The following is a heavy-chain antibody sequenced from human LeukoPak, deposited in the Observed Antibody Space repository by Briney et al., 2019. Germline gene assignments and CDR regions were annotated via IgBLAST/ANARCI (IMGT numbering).Heavy chain of an antibody. CDR3: AIGSSATSDY. D-gene: IGHD1-26*01. CDR2: IWYDGSNK. CDR1: GFTFSSYG. V-gene: IGHV3-33*01. J-gene: IGHJ4*02. Sequence: PGRSLRLSCAASGFTFSSYGMHWVRQAPGKGLEWVAVIWYDGSNKYYADSVKGRFTISRDNSKNTLYLQMNSLRAEDTAVYYCAIGSSATSDYWGQGTLVTVSS.